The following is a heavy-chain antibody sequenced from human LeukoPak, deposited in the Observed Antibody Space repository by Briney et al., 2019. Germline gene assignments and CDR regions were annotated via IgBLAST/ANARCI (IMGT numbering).Heavy chain of an antibody. V-gene: IGHV3-30*02. CDR1: GFTFSSYG. Sequence: GGSLRLSCAASGFTFSSYGVHWVRQAPGKGLEWVAFIQYDGSIKLYGDSVKGRFTISRDNSENTLYLQMNSLRPEDTAVYYCAKDVVGQQWVENYWGQGTLVTVSS. D-gene: IGHD6-19*01. J-gene: IGHJ4*02. CDR3: AKDVVGQQWVENY. CDR2: IQYDGSIK.